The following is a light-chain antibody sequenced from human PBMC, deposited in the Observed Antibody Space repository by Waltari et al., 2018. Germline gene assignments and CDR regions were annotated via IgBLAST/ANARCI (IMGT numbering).Light chain of an antibody. CDR1: SGHSTNV. CDR2: VNSDGSH. CDR3: QTGGHGTWV. V-gene: IGLV4-69*01. Sequence: QLVLTQSPSASASLGASVKLTCTLSSGHSTNVIAWLQKRPEKGPRFVMKVNSDGSHSKGDEIPDRFSGSSSGAERYLTIFSLQSEDEADYYCQTGGHGTWVFGGGTKLTVL. J-gene: IGLJ3*02.